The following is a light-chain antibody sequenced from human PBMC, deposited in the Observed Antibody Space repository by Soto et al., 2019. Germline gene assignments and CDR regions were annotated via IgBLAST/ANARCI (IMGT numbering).Light chain of an antibody. V-gene: IGLV2-11*01. J-gene: IGLJ1*01. Sequence: QSALTQPRSVSGSPGQSVTISCTGTSSDVGGYSYVSWFQQHPGKAPKLMIYEVSKRPSGVPDRFSGSKSGNTASLTISGLQAEDEADYYCCSFAGSYTLYVFGTGTKLTVL. CDR1: SSDVGGYSY. CDR2: EVS. CDR3: CSFAGSYTLYV.